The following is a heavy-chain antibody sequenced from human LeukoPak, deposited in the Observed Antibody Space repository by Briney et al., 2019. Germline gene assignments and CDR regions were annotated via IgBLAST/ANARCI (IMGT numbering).Heavy chain of an antibody. V-gene: IGHV3-9*01. J-gene: IGHJ4*02. CDR1: GFTFDDYA. CDR2: ISWNSGSI. CDR3: AKGREYSSSPVDY. Sequence: PGRSLRLSCAASGFTFDDYAMHWVRQAPGKGLEWVSGISWNSGSIGYADSVKGRFTISRDNAKNSLYLQMNSLRAEDTALYYCAKGREYSSSPVDYWGQGTLVTVSS. D-gene: IGHD6-6*01.